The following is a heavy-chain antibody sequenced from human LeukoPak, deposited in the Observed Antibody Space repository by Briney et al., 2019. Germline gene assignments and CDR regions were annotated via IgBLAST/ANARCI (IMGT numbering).Heavy chain of an antibody. CDR1: GYTFTSYG. Sequence: ASVKVSCKASGYTFTSYGISWVRQAPGQGLEWMGWISAYNGNTNYAQKLQGRVTMTTDTSTSTAYMELRSLRSDDTAVYYCARSLGYCSSTSCSPHGNWFDPWGQGTLVTISS. J-gene: IGHJ5*02. CDR3: ARSLGYCSSTSCSPHGNWFDP. CDR2: ISAYNGNT. V-gene: IGHV1-18*01. D-gene: IGHD2-2*01.